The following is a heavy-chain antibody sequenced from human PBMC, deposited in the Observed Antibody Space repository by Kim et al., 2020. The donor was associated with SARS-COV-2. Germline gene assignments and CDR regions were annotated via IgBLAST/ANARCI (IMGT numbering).Heavy chain of an antibody. V-gene: IGHV5-10-1*01. Sequence: YSPSFQGPVTISADKSISTAYLQWSSLKASDTAMYYCASLNGGNPGAFDIWGQGTMVTVSS. D-gene: IGHD2-15*01. CDR3: ASLNGGNPGAFDI. J-gene: IGHJ3*02.